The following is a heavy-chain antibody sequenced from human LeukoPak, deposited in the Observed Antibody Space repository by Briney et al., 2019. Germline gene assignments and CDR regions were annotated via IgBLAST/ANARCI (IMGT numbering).Heavy chain of an antibody. Sequence: ASVKVSCKASGYTFISYGITWVRQAPGQALEWMGWISPYTTKTSYAQSLQGRVTMTTDTSTSTAYMELRSLRSDDTAVYYCAREGGVGPTAPPDYYSYQMDVWGKGTTVTVSS. CDR3: AREGGVGPTAPPDYYSYQMDV. D-gene: IGHD1-26*01. CDR1: GYTFISYG. CDR2: ISPYTTKT. V-gene: IGHV1-18*01. J-gene: IGHJ6*03.